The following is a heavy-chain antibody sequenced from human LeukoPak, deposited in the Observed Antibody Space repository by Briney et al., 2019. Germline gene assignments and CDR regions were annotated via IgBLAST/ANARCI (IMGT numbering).Heavy chain of an antibody. CDR2: ISAYNGNT. V-gene: IGHV1-18*01. J-gene: IGHJ4*02. D-gene: IGHD3-22*01. Sequence: ASVKVSCKASGYTFTSYGISWVRQAPGQGLEWMGWISAYNGNTNYAQKLQCRVTMTTDTSTSTAYMELRSLRSDDTAVYYCARVPYDSSGYYLGYFDYWGQGTLVTVSS. CDR1: GYTFTSYG. CDR3: ARVPYDSSGYYLGYFDY.